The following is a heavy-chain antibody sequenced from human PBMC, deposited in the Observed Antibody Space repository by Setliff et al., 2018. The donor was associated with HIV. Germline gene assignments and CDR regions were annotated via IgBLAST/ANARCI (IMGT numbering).Heavy chain of an antibody. CDR1: GGSISDSSYY. CDR2: IYYSGST. Sequence: SETLSLTCTVSGGSISDSSYYWGWIRQPPGKGLEWIGSIYYSGSTYYNPSLKSRVTVSVDTSKSQFSLKMKSVTAVDTAVYYCARVIGSPAGPPYYYYYYMDVWGKGTTVTVSS. V-gene: IGHV4-39*07. CDR3: ARVIGSPAGPPYYYYYYMDV. J-gene: IGHJ6*03. D-gene: IGHD2-2*01.